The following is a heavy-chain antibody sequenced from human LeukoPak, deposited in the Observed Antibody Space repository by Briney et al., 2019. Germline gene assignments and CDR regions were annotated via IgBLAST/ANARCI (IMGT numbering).Heavy chain of an antibody. Sequence: PGGSLRLSCAASGFIFSSYGMNCVRQAPGKGLEWVSSITSSSSYIYYADSVKGRFTISRDNAKNSLYLQMNSLRAEDTAVYYCARSYSSSRGTFDYWGQGTLVTVSS. V-gene: IGHV3-21*01. CDR2: ITSSSSYI. J-gene: IGHJ4*02. CDR3: ARSYSSSRGTFDY. CDR1: GFIFSSYG. D-gene: IGHD6-6*01.